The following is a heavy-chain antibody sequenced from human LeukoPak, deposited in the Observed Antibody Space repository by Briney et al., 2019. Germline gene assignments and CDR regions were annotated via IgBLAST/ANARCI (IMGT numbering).Heavy chain of an antibody. CDR2: IKHKDHGFVT. V-gene: IGHV3-72*01. J-gene: IGHJ5*02. Sequence: GGSLRLSGTPSGFSFSNNYMTWVRQAPGKGLEWVGLIKHKDHGFVTEYAASVKGRFTISRDDSRDSLYLQMNSLKAEDTAIYYCTREFYYKIDIWGQGTLVTVSS. CDR1: GFSFSNNY. CDR3: TREFYYKIDI. D-gene: IGHD3-10*01.